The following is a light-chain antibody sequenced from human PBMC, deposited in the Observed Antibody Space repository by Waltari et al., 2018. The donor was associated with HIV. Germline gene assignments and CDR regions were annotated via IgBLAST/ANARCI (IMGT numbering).Light chain of an antibody. CDR2: EVY. Sequence: QSALTQPASVSGSPGQSITISCTGSSSDVGSYNLVSWYQHHPGKAPKLMIYEVYHRPSGGSKLFSGSKSGDTAFLTISGLQAEDEAAYYCCSYAGSRTHWVFGGGTKLTVL. CDR3: CSYAGSRTHWV. J-gene: IGLJ3*02. CDR1: SSDVGSYNL. V-gene: IGLV2-23*02.